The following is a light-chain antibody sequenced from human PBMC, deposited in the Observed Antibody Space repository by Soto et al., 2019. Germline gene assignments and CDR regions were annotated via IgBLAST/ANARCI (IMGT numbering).Light chain of an antibody. J-gene: IGLJ1*01. CDR3: SSYAGANRV. V-gene: IGLV2-8*01. CDR1: SSDVGANNY. Sequence: QSALTQPPSASGSPGQSVTISCTGISSDVGANNYVSWYQQHPGKAPKLMIYEVTKRPSGVPDRFSGSKSGNTASLTVSGLQAEDEADYYCSSYAGANRVFGTGTKLTVL. CDR2: EVT.